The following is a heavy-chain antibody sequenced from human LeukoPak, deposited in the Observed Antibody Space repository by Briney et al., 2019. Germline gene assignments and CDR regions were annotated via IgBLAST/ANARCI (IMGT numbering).Heavy chain of an antibody. D-gene: IGHD3-22*01. CDR1: GFSLRTTGVA. CDR3: VNYYDCSGPTNDAFDF. V-gene: IGHV2-5*04. J-gene: IGHJ3*01. Sequence: SGPTLVKPTQTLTLTCTFSGFSLRTTGVAVGWIRQPPGKALEWLALIYWNGDKRFSPSLKSRLTITKDTSKNQVVFTMTNMAPVHTATYYCVNYYDCSGPTNDAFDFWGQGTVVTVSS. CDR2: IYWNGDK.